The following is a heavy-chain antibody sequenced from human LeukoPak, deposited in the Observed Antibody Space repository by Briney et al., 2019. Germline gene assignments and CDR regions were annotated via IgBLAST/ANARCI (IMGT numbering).Heavy chain of an antibody. CDR2: ISGSGGST. Sequence: PGGSLRLSCAASGFTFSRYCMSWVRQAPGKGLEWVSAISGSGGSTYYADSVKGRFTISRDNSKNTLYLQMNRLRVEDTALYCCAKAAGHDNRDDSFDIWGQGTLVTVSS. D-gene: IGHD3-22*01. V-gene: IGHV3-23*01. J-gene: IGHJ3*02. CDR3: AKAAGHDNRDDSFDI. CDR1: GFTFSRYC.